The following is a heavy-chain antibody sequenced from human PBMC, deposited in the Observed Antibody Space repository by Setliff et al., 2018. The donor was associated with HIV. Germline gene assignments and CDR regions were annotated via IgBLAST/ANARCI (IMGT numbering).Heavy chain of an antibody. D-gene: IGHD2-2*01. V-gene: IGHV3-30*02. Sequence: GGSLRLSCAASGSTFRLYGMHWVRRAPGKGLEWVASIEFDGKNEYYAESVKGRFTISRDNSKSTVYLQMNSVTPEDSAMYYCAKFRYAIKSTYYFDSWGQGTLVTVSS. CDR2: IEFDGKNE. J-gene: IGHJ4*02. CDR1: GSTFRLYG. CDR3: AKFRYAIKSTYYFDS.